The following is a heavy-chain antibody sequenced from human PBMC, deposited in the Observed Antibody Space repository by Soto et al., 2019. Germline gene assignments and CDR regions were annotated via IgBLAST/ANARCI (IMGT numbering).Heavy chain of an antibody. J-gene: IGHJ3*02. V-gene: IGHV1-46*03. D-gene: IGHD1-20*01. CDR3: ARDMGITGTTRGGPNDAFDI. Sequence: ASVKVSCKASGYTFTSYYMHWVRQAPGQGLEWMGIINPSGGSTSYAQKFQGRVTMTRDTSTSTVYMELSSLRSEDTAVYYCARDMGITGTTRGGPNDAFDIWGQGTMVTVSS. CDR1: GYTFTSYY. CDR2: INPSGGST.